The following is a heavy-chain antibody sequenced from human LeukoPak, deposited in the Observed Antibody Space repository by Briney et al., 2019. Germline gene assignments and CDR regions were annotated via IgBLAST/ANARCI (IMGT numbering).Heavy chain of an antibody. Sequence: ETLSLTCTVSGGSISSYYWSWIRQPAGKGLEWIGRIYTSGSTNYNPSLKSRVTMSVDTSKNQFSLKLSSVTAADTAVYYCASHIVATITFAFDIWGQGTMVTVSS. CDR2: IYTSGST. CDR1: GGSISSYY. CDR3: ASHIVATITFAFDI. V-gene: IGHV4-4*07. D-gene: IGHD5-12*01. J-gene: IGHJ3*02.